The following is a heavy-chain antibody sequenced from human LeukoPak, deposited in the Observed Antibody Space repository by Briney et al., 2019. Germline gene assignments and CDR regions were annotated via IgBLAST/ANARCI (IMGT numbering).Heavy chain of an antibody. CDR3: ARGRRYDYVWGSYRYPAFDY. D-gene: IGHD3-16*02. Sequence: GSLRLSCAASGFTFSSYSMNWVRQAPGKGLEWIGEINHSGSTNYNPSLKSRVTISVDTSKNQFSLKLSSVTAADTAVYYCARGRRYDYVWGSYRYPAFDYWGQGTLVTVSS. CDR1: GFTFSSYS. J-gene: IGHJ4*02. V-gene: IGHV4-34*01. CDR2: INHSGST.